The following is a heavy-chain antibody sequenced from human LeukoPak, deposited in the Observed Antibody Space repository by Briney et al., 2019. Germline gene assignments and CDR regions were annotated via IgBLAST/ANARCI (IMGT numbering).Heavy chain of an antibody. D-gene: IGHD3-22*01. Sequence: GGSLRLSCAASGFTFDDHGMSWVRQAPGKGLEWVSGIKWDGGRTGYADSVKGRFTISRDNARNTLFLQMDNVRVEDTATYYCARESVRRVTMKERGYFDYWGRGTRVTVSS. CDR1: GFTFDDHG. V-gene: IGHV3-20*04. CDR2: IKWDGGRT. CDR3: ARESVRRVTMKERGYFDY. J-gene: IGHJ4*02.